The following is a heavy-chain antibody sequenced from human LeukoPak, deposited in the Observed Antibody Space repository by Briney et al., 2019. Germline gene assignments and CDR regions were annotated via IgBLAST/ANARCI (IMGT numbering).Heavy chain of an antibody. D-gene: IGHD5-24*01. Sequence: GGSLRLSYADSGFTFSDYGMRWVRQAPGKGLEWVAVISYDGIHKYYAYSVKVRFTISRYNDKTTLYLKINSLQLEDTARYYCAKKREMATLPSTFDYWGQGTLVTVSS. V-gene: IGHV3-30*18. CDR3: AKKREMATLPSTFDY. J-gene: IGHJ4*02. CDR2: ISYDGIHK. CDR1: GFTFSDYG.